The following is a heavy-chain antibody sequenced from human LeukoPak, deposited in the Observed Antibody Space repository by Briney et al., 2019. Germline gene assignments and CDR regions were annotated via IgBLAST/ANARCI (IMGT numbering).Heavy chain of an antibody. Sequence: SETLSLTCTVSGGSISSSSYYWGWIRQPPGKGLEWIGSIYYSGSTYYNPSLRSRVTISIDTSKKQFSLKLSSVTATDTAVYYCARHGGFYFDSWGQGTLVTVSS. J-gene: IGHJ4*02. CDR3: ARHGGFYFDS. CDR1: GGSISSSSYY. V-gene: IGHV4-39*01. CDR2: IYYSGST. D-gene: IGHD3-16*01.